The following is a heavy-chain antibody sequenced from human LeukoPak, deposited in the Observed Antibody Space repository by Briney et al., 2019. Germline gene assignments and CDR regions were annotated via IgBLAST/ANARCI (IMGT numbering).Heavy chain of an antibody. Sequence: SVKVSCKASGGTFSSYAISWVRQAPGQGLEWMGGIIPIFGTANYAQKFQGRVTITADESTSTAYMELSSLRSEDTAVYYCARLRIENNWFDPWGQGTLVTVSS. D-gene: IGHD5-24*01. CDR3: ARLRIENNWFDP. CDR1: GGTFSSYA. J-gene: IGHJ5*02. CDR2: IIPIFGTA. V-gene: IGHV1-69*13.